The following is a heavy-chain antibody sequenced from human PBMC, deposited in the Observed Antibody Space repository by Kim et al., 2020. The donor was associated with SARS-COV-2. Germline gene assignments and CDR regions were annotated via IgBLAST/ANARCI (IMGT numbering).Heavy chain of an antibody. J-gene: IGHJ4*03. D-gene: IGHD2-2*01. Sequence: SETLSLTCTVSGGSISSGGYYWSWIRQHPGKGLEWIGYIYYSGSTYYNPSLKSRVTISVDTSKNQFSLKLSPVTAADTAVYYCARELCRGCYFDYWGQGTLGTGSS. CDR3: ARELCRGCYFDY. V-gene: IGHV4-31*03. CDR2: IYYSGST. CDR1: GGSISSGGYY.